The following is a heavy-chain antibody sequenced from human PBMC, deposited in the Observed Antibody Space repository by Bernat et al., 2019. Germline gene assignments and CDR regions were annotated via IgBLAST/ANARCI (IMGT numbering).Heavy chain of an antibody. Sequence: EVQLVESGGGLVQPGRSLRLSCAASGFTFDDYSMHWVRQAPGKGLEWVSGICSSSGSIGAADAVKGRFTISRDNANNPLYLQMNSMSAEDTALYYCAKERHLAVRYEFDIWGQGTMVTVSS. CDR1: GFTFDDYS. CDR2: ICSSSGSI. J-gene: IGHJ3*02. V-gene: IGHV3-9*01. CDR3: AKERHLAVRYEFDI. D-gene: IGHD4-17*01.